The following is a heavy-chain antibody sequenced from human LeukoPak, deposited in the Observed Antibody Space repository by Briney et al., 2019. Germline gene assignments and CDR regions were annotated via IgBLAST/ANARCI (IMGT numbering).Heavy chain of an antibody. V-gene: IGHV4-34*01. CDR3: ARVGGYSYADDY. D-gene: IGHD5-18*01. Sequence: SETLSLTCAVYGGSFSGYYWSWIRQPPGKGLEWIGEINHGGSTNYNPSLKSRVTISVDTSKNQFSLKLSSVTAADTAVYYCARVGGYSYADDYWGQGTLVTVSS. CDR1: GGSFSGYY. CDR2: INHGGST. J-gene: IGHJ4*02.